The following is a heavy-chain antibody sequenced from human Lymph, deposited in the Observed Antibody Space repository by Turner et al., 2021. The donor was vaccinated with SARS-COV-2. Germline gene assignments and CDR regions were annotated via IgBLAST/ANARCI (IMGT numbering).Heavy chain of an antibody. J-gene: IGHJ1*01. Sequence: QVQLVESGGGVVQPGRSLRLSCAASGFTFSNYGMHWVRQAQGKGLEWVAVIWYDGSNKYYADSVKGRFTISRDNSKNTLYLQMNSLRAEDTAVYYCARDLPLYGTNSDEYFQHWGQGTLVTVSS. CDR1: GFTFSNYG. CDR3: ARDLPLYGTNSDEYFQH. V-gene: IGHV3-33*01. CDR2: IWYDGSNK. D-gene: IGHD2-8*01.